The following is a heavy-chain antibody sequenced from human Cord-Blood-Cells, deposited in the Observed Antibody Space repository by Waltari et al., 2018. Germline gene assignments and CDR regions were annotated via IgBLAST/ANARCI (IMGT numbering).Heavy chain of an antibody. CDR1: GGTTSSSSYY. CDR2: IYYSGST. Sequence: QLQLQASGPGLVKPSETLSITCTVSGGTTSSSSYYWGWIRQPPGKGLEWIGSIYYSGSTYYNPSLKSRVTISVDTSKNQFSLKLSSVTAADTAVYYCAKHVSTTVTKRGAFDIWGQGTMVTVSS. V-gene: IGHV4-39*01. D-gene: IGHD4-17*01. CDR3: AKHVSTTVTKRGAFDI. J-gene: IGHJ3*02.